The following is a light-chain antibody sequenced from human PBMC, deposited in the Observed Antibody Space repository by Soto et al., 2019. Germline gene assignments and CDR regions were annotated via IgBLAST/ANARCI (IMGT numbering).Light chain of an antibody. CDR2: KAA. CDR1: QSISIW. V-gene: IGKV1-5*03. J-gene: IGKJ1*01. CDR3: QQYNNYWT. Sequence: DIQMTQSPATLSASVGDRVTITCRASQSISIWLAWFQQKPVKAPKLLISKAASLQSGDPSRFSGSGSGTEFTLTISNLQPDDFATYYCQQYNNYWTFGQGTKVDI.